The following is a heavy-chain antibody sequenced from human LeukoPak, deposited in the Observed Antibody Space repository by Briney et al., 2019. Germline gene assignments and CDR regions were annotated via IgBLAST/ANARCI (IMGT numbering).Heavy chain of an antibody. CDR2: IYSDNT. V-gene: IGHV3-53*01. Sequence: SGGSLRLSCTVSGFTVSSNSMSWVRQAPGKGLEWVSFIYSDNTHYSDSVKGRFTISRDNSKNTLYLQMNGLRAEDTAVYYCARFSSTGELGYWGQGTLVTVSS. D-gene: IGHD2-21*01. J-gene: IGHJ4*02. CDR1: GFTVSSNS. CDR3: ARFSSTGELGY.